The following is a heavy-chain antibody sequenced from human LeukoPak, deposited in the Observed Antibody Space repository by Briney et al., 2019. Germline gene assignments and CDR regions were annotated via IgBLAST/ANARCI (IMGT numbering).Heavy chain of an antibody. V-gene: IGHV3-48*02. J-gene: IGHJ3*01. CDR1: GFTFSSYS. D-gene: IGHD4-17*01. Sequence: PGGSLRLSCAASGFTFSSYSMNWVRQAPGKGLECISYISASSTTIYYADSVMGRFTISRDNAKNSLYLQMNSLRDEDTAVYYCARDGTVTHAWSGYGFDVWGQGTMVTVSS. CDR3: ARDGTVTHAWSGYGFDV. CDR2: ISASSTTI.